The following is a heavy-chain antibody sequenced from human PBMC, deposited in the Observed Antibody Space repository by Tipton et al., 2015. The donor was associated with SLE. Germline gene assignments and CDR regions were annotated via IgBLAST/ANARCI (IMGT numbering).Heavy chain of an antibody. Sequence: TLSLTCAVYGGSFSGYYWSWIRQPPGKGPEWIGEINHSGSTNYNLSLKSRVTISVDTSKNQFSLKLSSVTAADTAVYYCARAPSGGSSIAARPNWFDPWGQGTLVTVSS. J-gene: IGHJ5*02. D-gene: IGHD6-6*01. CDR3: ARAPSGGSSIAARPNWFDP. V-gene: IGHV4-34*01. CDR2: INHSGST. CDR1: GGSFSGYY.